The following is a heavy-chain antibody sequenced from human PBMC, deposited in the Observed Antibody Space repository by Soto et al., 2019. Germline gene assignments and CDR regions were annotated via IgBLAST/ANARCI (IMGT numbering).Heavy chain of an antibody. D-gene: IGHD3-16*01. CDR1: GFTFSRYG. Sequence: GGSLRLSCAASGFTFSRYGMHWVRQAPGKGLEWVALIWNDGIRKVYVDSVKGRFTISRDNSKNTLDLQMNSLRAEDTAVYYCARDDDYEANSFDYWGPGTLVTVAS. CDR3: ARDDDYEANSFDY. J-gene: IGHJ4*02. V-gene: IGHV3-33*01. CDR2: IWNDGIRK.